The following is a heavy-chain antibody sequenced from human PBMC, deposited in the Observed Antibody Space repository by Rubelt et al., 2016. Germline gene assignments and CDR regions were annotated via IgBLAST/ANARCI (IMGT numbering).Heavy chain of an antibody. J-gene: IGHJ4*02. D-gene: IGHD6-13*01. V-gene: IGHV3-15*01. CDR3: TTDRWGIAAAGRYFDY. Sequence: DYAAPVKGRFTISRDDSNNTLYLQMNSLKTEDTAVYYCTTDRWGIAAAGRYFDYWGQGTLVTVSS.